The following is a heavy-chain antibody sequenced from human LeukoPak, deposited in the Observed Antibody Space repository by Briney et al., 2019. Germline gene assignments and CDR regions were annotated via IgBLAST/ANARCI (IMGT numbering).Heavy chain of an antibody. CDR2: ISGSGGST. CDR3: AKARDPYDFWSSDAFDI. Sequence: GESLRLSCAASGFTFSSYAMSWVRQAPGKGLEWVSAISGSGGSTYYADSVKGRFTISRDNSKNTLYLQMNSLRAEDTAVYYCAKARDPYDFWSSDAFDIWGQGTMVTVSS. CDR1: GFTFSSYA. D-gene: IGHD3-3*01. V-gene: IGHV3-23*01. J-gene: IGHJ3*02.